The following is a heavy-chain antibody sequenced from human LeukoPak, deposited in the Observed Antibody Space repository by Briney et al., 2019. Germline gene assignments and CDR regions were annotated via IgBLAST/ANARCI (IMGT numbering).Heavy chain of an antibody. V-gene: IGHV3-23*01. J-gene: IGHJ4*02. CDR3: AKATGYLL. CDR2: ISNSDYST. D-gene: IGHD1-14*01. CDR1: GFTFSHHG. Sequence: GGSLRLSCVGSGFTFSHHGMNWVRQAPGKGLEWVSTISNSDYSTYYADSVKGRFTISRANSENTLYLQMNNLRAEDTAVYYCAKATGYLLWGQGTLITVSS.